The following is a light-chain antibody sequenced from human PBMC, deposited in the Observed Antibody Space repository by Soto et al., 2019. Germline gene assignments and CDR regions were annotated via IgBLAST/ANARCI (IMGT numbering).Light chain of an antibody. CDR1: QSLLHSNGYNY. Sequence: DIVMTQSPLSLSVTPGEPASISCRSSQSLLHSNGYNYLDWYLQKPGQSPHLLIYLGSNRAPGVPDRFSGSGSGTDFTLKISRVEAEDVGVYYCMQALQTPRTFGQGTKVEIK. J-gene: IGKJ1*01. CDR3: MQALQTPRT. CDR2: LGS. V-gene: IGKV2-28*01.